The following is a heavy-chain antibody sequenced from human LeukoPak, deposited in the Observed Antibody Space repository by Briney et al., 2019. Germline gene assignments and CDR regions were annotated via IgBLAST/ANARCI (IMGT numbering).Heavy chain of an antibody. V-gene: IGHV3-48*04. CDR2: ISSSSSTI. J-gene: IGHJ5*02. Sequence: GGSLRLSCAASGFTFSSYSMNWVRQAPGKGLEWVSYISSSSSTIYYTDSVKGRFTISRDNAKNSLYLQMNSLRAEDTAVYYCARDHYGDYINWFDPWGQGTLVTVSS. CDR3: ARDHYGDYINWFDP. D-gene: IGHD4-17*01. CDR1: GFTFSSYS.